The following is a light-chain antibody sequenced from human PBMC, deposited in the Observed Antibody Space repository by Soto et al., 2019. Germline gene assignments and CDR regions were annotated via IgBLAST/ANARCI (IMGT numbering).Light chain of an antibody. CDR3: QQYEKYST. CDR2: DAS. Sequence: TQMTQSPSTLSASVGDTVTITCRASQSISVSLAWYQQKPGKAPNLLIYDASTLQEGVPSRFGGSGSGTDFTLTVTSRQPEDFATYFCQQYEKYSTFGQGTKV. CDR1: QSISVS. V-gene: IGKV1-5*01. J-gene: IGKJ1*01.